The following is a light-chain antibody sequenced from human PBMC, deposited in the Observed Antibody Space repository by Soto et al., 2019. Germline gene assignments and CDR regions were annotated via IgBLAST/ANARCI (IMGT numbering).Light chain of an antibody. J-gene: IGKJ5*01. CDR3: QQRSSWPPIT. Sequence: EIVMTPSPDSLAVFLGGRATINCKSSQTVLDNTNNRNYLTWYQQKPGQAPRLLIYDASSRATGIPARFSGSGSGTDFTLTISSLEPEDFAVYYCQQRSSWPPITFGQGTRLEIK. CDR1: QTVLDNTNNRNY. CDR2: DAS. V-gene: IGKV3-11*01.